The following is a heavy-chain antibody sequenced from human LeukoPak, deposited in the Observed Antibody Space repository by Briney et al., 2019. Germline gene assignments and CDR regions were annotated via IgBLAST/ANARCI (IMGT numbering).Heavy chain of an antibody. CDR2: ITNSGVTT. CDR1: AFTFSSFA. Sequence: GGSLRLSCAASAFTFSSFAMNWVRRAAGKGLESVSLITNSGVTTFYADSVKGRFTISRDNSRSTLYLQVNSLRADDTAVYYCAKARLYCSSGPCSAHPATLNGMDVWGQGTTVTVSS. CDR3: AKARLYCSSGPCSAHPATLNGMDV. D-gene: IGHD2-2*01. V-gene: IGHV3-23*01. J-gene: IGHJ6*02.